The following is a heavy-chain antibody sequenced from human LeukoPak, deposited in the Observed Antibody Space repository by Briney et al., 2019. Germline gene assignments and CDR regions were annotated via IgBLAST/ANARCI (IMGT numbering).Heavy chain of an antibody. Sequence: PGGSLRLSCAASGFSFSSFGMHWVRQAPGEGLEWVAYIGYSGTNTHYADSVKGRFTISRDNSKNTVRLQMNSLRAADTALYSCARDLTGKYYIAYWGQGTLVTVSS. CDR3: ARDLTGKYYIAY. V-gene: IGHV3-30*02. CDR1: GFSFSSFG. D-gene: IGHD2-8*02. CDR2: IGYSGTNT. J-gene: IGHJ4*02.